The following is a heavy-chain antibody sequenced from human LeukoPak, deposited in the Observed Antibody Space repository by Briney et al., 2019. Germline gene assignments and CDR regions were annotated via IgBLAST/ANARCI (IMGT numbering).Heavy chain of an antibody. J-gene: IGHJ3*02. Sequence: GGSLRLSCAASGFTFSSYSMHWVRQASGKGLEWVGRIRSKANSYATACAASVKGRFTISRDDSKNTAYLQMNSVKTEDTAVYYCTNIYYDSSGHDAFDIWGQGTMVTVSS. V-gene: IGHV3-73*01. CDR1: GFTFSSYS. CDR2: IRSKANSYAT. CDR3: TNIYYDSSGHDAFDI. D-gene: IGHD3-22*01.